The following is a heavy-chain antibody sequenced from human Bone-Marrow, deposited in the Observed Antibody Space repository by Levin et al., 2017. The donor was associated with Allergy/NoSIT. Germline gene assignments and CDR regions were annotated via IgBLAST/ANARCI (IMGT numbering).Heavy chain of an antibody. V-gene: IGHV3-7*01. CDR2: INEDGSGT. CDR1: GFIFSSHW. CDR3: LSGPMDV. D-gene: IGHD2/OR15-2a*01. J-gene: IGHJ6*02. Sequence: TGGSLRLSCAASGFIFSSHWMMWVRQAPGKGLEWLANINEDGSGTYYVDSVKGRFTISRDNAKNSLYLQINSLTVDDTAVYFCLSGPMDVWGQGTTVIVSS.